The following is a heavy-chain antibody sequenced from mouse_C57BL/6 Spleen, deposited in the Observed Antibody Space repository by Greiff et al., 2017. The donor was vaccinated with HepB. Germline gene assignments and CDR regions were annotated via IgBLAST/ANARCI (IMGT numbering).Heavy chain of an antibody. V-gene: IGHV14-4*01. CDR3: TTGLWGAY. CDR1: GFNIKDDY. Sequence: VQLQQSGAELVRPGASVKLSCTASGFNIKDDYMHWVKQRPEQGLEWIGWIDPENGDTEYASKFQGKATITADTSSNTAYLQLSSLTYEDTAVYYCTTGLWGAYWGQGTLVTVSA. J-gene: IGHJ3*01. CDR2: IDPENGDT.